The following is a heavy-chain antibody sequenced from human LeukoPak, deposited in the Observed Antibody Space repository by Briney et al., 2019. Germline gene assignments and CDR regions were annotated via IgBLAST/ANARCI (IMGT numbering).Heavy chain of an antibody. CDR2: IIPIFGTA. CDR3: ARGVRFSDFYYYMDV. CDR1: GGTFSSYA. Sequence: ASVKVSCKASGGTFSSYAISWVRQAPGQGLEWMGGIIPIFGTANYAQKFQGRVTFTRNSSISTAYMDLSSLRSEDTAVYYCARGVRFSDFYYYMDVWGQGTTVTVSS. V-gene: IGHV1-69*05. J-gene: IGHJ6*03. D-gene: IGHD3-3*01.